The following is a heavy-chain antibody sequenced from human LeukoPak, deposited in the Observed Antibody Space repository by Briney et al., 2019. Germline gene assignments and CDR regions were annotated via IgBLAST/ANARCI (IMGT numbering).Heavy chain of an antibody. D-gene: IGHD2-21*02. J-gene: IGHJ6*02. V-gene: IGHV1-69*13. Sequence: SVTVSCTASGYTFTSYAISWVRQAPGQGLEWMGGIIPIFGTANYAQKFQGRVTITADESTSTAYMELSSLRSEDTAVYYCAREHIVVVTAIQGYYYYGMDVWGQGTTVTVSS. CDR3: AREHIVVVTAIQGYYYYGMDV. CDR2: IIPIFGTA. CDR1: GYTFTSYA.